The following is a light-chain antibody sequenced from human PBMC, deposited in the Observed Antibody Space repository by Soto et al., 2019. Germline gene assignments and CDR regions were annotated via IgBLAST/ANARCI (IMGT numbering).Light chain of an antibody. Sequence: DIVMTQSPATLSVAPGERVTFSCRASQGVSRKLAWYQHKPGQAPRLLIYGASSRATGIPDRFSGSGSETDFTLTISRLEPEDFAVYYCHHYGSTFGQGTKVDIK. CDR3: HHYGST. J-gene: IGKJ1*01. CDR1: QGVSRK. V-gene: IGKV3-20*01. CDR2: GAS.